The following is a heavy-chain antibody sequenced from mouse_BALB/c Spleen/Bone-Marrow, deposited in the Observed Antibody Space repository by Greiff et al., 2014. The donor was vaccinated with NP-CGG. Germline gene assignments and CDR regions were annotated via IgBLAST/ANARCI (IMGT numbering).Heavy chain of an antibody. V-gene: IGHV1-9*01. D-gene: IGHD2-10*01. Sequence: QVQLQQPGAELMKPGASMKISCKATGYTFSSYWIEWVKQRPGHGLEWIGEILPGGGSTNYNERFKGKATFTADTSSNTAYMQLSSLTSEDSAVYYCARAYYVNYDAMDYWGQGTSVTVSS. CDR3: ARAYYVNYDAMDY. CDR2: ILPGGGST. CDR1: GYTFSSYW. J-gene: IGHJ4*01.